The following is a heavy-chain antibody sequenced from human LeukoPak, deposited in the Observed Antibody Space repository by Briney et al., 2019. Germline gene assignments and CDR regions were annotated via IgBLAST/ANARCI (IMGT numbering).Heavy chain of an antibody. J-gene: IGHJ3*02. D-gene: IGHD3-10*01. CDR1: GVSISTYY. CDR3: ARVITMVDAFDI. V-gene: IGHV4-4*07. Sequence: SETLSLTCTASGVSISTYYWSWIRQPAGKGLEWIGRIYTSGSISYNLSLKSRVTMSVDTSKNQFSLKLSSVTAADTAVYYCARVITMVDAFDIWGQGTMVTVSS. CDR2: IYTSGSI.